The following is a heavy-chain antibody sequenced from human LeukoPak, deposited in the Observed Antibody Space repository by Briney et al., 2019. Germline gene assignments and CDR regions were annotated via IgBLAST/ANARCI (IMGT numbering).Heavy chain of an antibody. J-gene: IGHJ4*02. V-gene: IGHV3-53*01. CDR2: IYSGGST. CDR1: GFTVSNNF. D-gene: IGHD3-22*01. CDR3: AAPFDSSGYNYGAY. Sequence: PGGSLRLSCAASGFTVSNNFMSWVRQAPGKGLEWVSAIYSGGSTYYAESVKGRFTISRDNSENTLYLQMKSLRAEDTAVYYCAAPFDSSGYNYGAYWGQGTLVTVSS.